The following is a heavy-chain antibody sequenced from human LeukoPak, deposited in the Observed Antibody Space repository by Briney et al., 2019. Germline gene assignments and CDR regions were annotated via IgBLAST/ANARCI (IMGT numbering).Heavy chain of an antibody. CDR2: IHYSGST. V-gene: IGHV4-59*01. J-gene: IGHJ4*02. Sequence: SETLSLTCTVSGGSISSNYWSWIRQPPGKGLGWIGYIHYSGSTNYNPSLKSRVTISLDTSKNQFSLNLSSVTTADTAVYYCARNIAATNWGQGTLVTVSS. D-gene: IGHD6-13*01. CDR3: ARNIAATN. CDR1: GGSISSNY.